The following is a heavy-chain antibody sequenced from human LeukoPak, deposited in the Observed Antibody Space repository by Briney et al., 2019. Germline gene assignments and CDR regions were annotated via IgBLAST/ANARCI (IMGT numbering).Heavy chain of an antibody. CDR2: INPSGGST. CDR3: ARDPGEQLVHDY. J-gene: IGHJ4*02. V-gene: IGHV1-46*01. D-gene: IGHD6-6*01. Sequence: ASVKVSCTASGYTFTSYYIHWVRQAPGQGLEWMGIINPSGGSTSYAQKFQGRVTMTRDTSTSTVYMELSSLRSEDTAVYYCARDPGEQLVHDYWGQGTLVTVSS. CDR1: GYTFTSYY.